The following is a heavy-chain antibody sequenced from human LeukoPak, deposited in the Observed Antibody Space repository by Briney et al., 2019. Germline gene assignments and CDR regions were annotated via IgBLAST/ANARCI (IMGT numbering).Heavy chain of an antibody. D-gene: IGHD4-23*01. Sequence: SETLSLTCAVSGGSISSSNWWSWVRQPPGKGLEWIGEIYHSGTTNYNPSLKSRVFISVDKSKNQFPLKLNSVTAADTAIYYCARGGGTVEKSNAFDIWGQGTMVIVSS. CDR2: IYHSGTT. CDR1: GGSISSSNW. J-gene: IGHJ3*02. CDR3: ARGGGTVEKSNAFDI. V-gene: IGHV4-4*02.